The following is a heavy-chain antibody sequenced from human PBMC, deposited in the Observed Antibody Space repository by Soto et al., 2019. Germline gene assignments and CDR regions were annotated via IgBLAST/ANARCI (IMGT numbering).Heavy chain of an antibody. CDR2: IYYSGST. D-gene: IGHD2-8*02. CDR1: GGSISSYY. CDR3: ARQSIGAWWGSRHFDP. V-gene: IGHV4-59*08. J-gene: IGHJ5*02. Sequence: QVQLQESGPGLVKPSETLSLTCTVSGGSISSYYWSWIRQPPGKGLEWIGYIYYSGSTNYNPSLKSRVTISVDTSKNQFSLKLSSVTAADTAVYYCARQSIGAWWGSRHFDPWGQGTLVTVSS.